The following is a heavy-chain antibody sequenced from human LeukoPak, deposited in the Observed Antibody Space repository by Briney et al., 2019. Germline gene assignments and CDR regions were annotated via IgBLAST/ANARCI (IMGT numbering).Heavy chain of an antibody. Sequence: TGGSLRLSCAGSGFNFGIYSVDWVRQAPGKGLEWVAYVSAGSTGIFYAASVKGRFSISRDNAQKSLYLQMNSLRAEDTAIYYCVREKGGFGFVLWGRGTLVTVSS. CDR3: VREKGGFGFVL. V-gene: IGHV3-48*04. D-gene: IGHD3-16*01. J-gene: IGHJ4*02. CDR2: VSAGSTGI. CDR1: GFNFGIYS.